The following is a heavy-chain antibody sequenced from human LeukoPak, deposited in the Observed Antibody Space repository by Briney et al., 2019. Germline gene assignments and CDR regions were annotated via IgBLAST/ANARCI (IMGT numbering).Heavy chain of an antibody. CDR2: ISYDGSNK. V-gene: IGHV3-30-3*01. CDR1: GFTFSSYA. J-gene: IGHJ4*02. Sequence: GRSLRLSCAASGFTFSSYAMHWVRQAPGKGLEWVAVISYDGSNKYYADSVKGRFTISRDNSKNTLYLQMNSLRADDTAVYYCARGPDYYDSSDYYHAYWGQGTLVTVSS. CDR3: ARGPDYYDSSDYYHAY. D-gene: IGHD3-22*01.